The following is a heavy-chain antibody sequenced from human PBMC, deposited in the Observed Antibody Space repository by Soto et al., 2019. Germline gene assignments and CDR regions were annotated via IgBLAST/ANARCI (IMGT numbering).Heavy chain of an antibody. CDR2: IKSKADGGTT. CDR3: TSDSYSSMRRDRFDY. D-gene: IGHD6-19*01. Sequence: GGALRLSCAASGFTFSKARIYWVRQAPGQGQKWDGRIKSKADGGTTDYAAPVKGRFAISRDDSKNIVYLQMNSLKIEDTAVYYCTSDSYSSMRRDRFDYWGHRTLVTVSS. J-gene: IGHJ5*01. CDR1: GFTFSKAR. V-gene: IGHV3-15*07.